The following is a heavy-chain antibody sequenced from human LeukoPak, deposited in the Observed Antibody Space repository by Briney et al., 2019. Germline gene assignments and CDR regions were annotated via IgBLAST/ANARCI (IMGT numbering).Heavy chain of an antibody. V-gene: IGHV1-2*02. CDR3: ARWDGYSSSPDH. D-gene: IGHD6-13*01. CDR2: INPNSGDT. J-gene: IGHJ5*02. CDR1: GYSFTGYY. Sequence: GASVKVSCKASGYSFTGYYMHWVRQAPGQGLEWMGWINPNSGDTGYAQQFQGRVTMTRDMSITTIYMELTRLRSDDTAFYYCARWDGYSSSPDHWGQGSLVTVSS.